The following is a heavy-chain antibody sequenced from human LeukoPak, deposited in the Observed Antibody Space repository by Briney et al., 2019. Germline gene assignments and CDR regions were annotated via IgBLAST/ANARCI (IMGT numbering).Heavy chain of an antibody. CDR1: EGSISSPY. CDR2: MYYGGST. J-gene: IGHJ3*02. Sequence: SETLSLTCAVSEGSISSPYLSWIRQPPGKGLEWIGYMYYGGSTKYKPSLKSRIIISVDPSKNQFSLKLSSVTAADTAVYYCAREREGYTMTTRRPFDIWGQGTMVTVSS. CDR3: AREREGYTMTTRRPFDI. D-gene: IGHD4-17*01. V-gene: IGHV4-59*11.